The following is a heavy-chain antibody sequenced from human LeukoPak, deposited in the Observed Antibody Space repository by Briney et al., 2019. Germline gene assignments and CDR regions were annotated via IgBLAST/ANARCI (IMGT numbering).Heavy chain of an antibody. V-gene: IGHV1-2*06. CDR3: ARYQKYCSSTSCDDY. CDR2: INPNSGGT. Sequence: ASVKVSCKVSGYTFTGYYMHWVRQAPGQGLEWMGRINPNSGGTNYAQKFQGRVTMTRDTSISTAYMELSRLRSDDTAVYYCARYQKYCSSTSCDDYWGQGTLVTDSS. CDR1: GYTFTGYY. D-gene: IGHD2-2*01. J-gene: IGHJ4*02.